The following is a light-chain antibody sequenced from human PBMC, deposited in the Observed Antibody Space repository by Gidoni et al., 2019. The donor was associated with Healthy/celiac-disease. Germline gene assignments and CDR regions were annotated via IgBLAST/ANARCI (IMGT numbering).Light chain of an antibody. CDR3: QQYNNWPLT. J-gene: IGKJ4*01. CDR2: GAS. V-gene: IGKV3-15*01. Sequence: EIGMTQYPATLSVYPGERATLSCRASQSVSSNLAWYQQKPGQAPRLLIYGASTRATGIPARFSGSGSGTEFTLTISSLQSEDFAVYYCQQYNNWPLTFGGGTKVEIK. CDR1: QSVSSN.